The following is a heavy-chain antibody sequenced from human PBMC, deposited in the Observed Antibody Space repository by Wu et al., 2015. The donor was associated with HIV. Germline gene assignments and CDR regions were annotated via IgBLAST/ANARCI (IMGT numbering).Heavy chain of an antibody. CDR2: ISTYNGNT. CDR1: GYTFTSHT. J-gene: IGHJ6*02. D-gene: IGHD3-10*01. Sequence: QVQLVQSGAEVKKPGASVKVSCQASGYTFTSHTITWVRQAPGQGLEWMGWISTYNGNTNYAQKVQGRVTMTTDTSSTTAYMELRSLRSDDTAVYYCARGRGLLRFGEVCNVLQSLDVVGPRDHGHRLL. CDR3: ARGRGLLRFGEVCNVLQSLDV. V-gene: IGHV1-18*01.